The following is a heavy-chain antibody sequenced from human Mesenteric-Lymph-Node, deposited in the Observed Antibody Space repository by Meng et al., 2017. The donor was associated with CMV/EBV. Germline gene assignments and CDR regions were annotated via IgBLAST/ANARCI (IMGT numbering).Heavy chain of an antibody. CDR2: VSYDGSNK. D-gene: IGHD5-12*01. J-gene: IGHJ4*02. Sequence: CAASGFTFSSYAMRWVRQAPGKGLGWVAVVSYDGSNKYYADSVKGRFTISRDNSKNTLYLQMNSLRAEDTAVYYCATSGYDSQADYWGQGTLVTVSS. V-gene: IGHV3-30-3*01. CDR1: GFTFSSYA. CDR3: ATSGYDSQADY.